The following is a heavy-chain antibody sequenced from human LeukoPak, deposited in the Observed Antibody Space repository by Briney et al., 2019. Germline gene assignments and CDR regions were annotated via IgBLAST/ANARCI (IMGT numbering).Heavy chain of an antibody. D-gene: IGHD3-10*01. J-gene: IGHJ4*02. CDR2: IYHTGST. Sequence: SETLSLTCGVSGYSISRGYYWAWIRQPPGKGLEWIGTIYHTGSTYYTPSLGSRVTISVDTSKNEFSLNLNSVTAADTAVYYCARAGWIITSGIDYWGQGTLVTVSS. CDR3: ARAGWIITSGIDY. CDR1: GYSISRGYY. V-gene: IGHV4-38-2*01.